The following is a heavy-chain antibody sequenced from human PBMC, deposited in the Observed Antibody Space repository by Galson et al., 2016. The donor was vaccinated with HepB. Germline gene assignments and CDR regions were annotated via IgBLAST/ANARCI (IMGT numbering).Heavy chain of an antibody. Sequence: SLRLSCAASGYTFNNYAMYWVRQTPARGLEWVTGISGSGGRTFYADSVKGRFTSSRDNSRNVLYLQMNNLRDEDTAKYFCAKAGSGWSGRARYSDLWGRGTLVTVSS. CDR3: AKAGSGWSGRARYSDL. J-gene: IGHJ2*01. CDR2: ISGSGGRT. CDR1: GYTFNNYA. V-gene: IGHV3-23*01. D-gene: IGHD6-19*01.